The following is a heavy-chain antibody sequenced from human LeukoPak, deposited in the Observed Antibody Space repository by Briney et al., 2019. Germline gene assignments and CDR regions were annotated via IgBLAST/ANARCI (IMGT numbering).Heavy chain of an antibody. CDR2: ISNRISTI. CDR3: ARDLDYYGSGNDY. V-gene: IGHV3-48*02. J-gene: IGHJ4*02. D-gene: IGHD3-10*01. CDR1: GFTFSRYS. Sequence: GGSLRLSCAASGFTFSRYSMNWVRQAPGKGLEWVSYISNRISTIYYADSVKGRFTISRDNAKNPLYLQMNSLRDEDTAVYYCARDLDYYGSGNDYWGQGTLVTVSS.